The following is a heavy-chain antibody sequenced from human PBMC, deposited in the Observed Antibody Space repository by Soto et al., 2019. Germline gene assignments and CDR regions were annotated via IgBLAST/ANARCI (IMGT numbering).Heavy chain of an antibody. Sequence: QVQLAQSANEVKKPGASVRVSCKAAGYTFIRYGIAWVRQAPGQGLEWMGWISPYNDYTVYAQKFQGRVSMTADTSTRTVYMNLRGLKSDDTAVYYCAGGGYYDISWGKLSHYGLDVWGQGTSVSVSS. V-gene: IGHV1-18*01. D-gene: IGHD3-16*01. CDR2: ISPYNDYT. J-gene: IGHJ6*02. CDR1: GYTFIRYG. CDR3: AGGGYYDISWGKLSHYGLDV.